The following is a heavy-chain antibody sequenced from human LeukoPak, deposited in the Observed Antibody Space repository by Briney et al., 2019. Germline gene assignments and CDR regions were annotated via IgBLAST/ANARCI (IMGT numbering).Heavy chain of an antibody. CDR3: ARVTTTVTEDDDY. Sequence: GGSLRLSCAPSGFTFSTHAMSWVRQAPGKGLEWVSSISSSSSYIYHADSVKGRFTTSRDNAKNSLYLQMNSLRAEDTAVYYCARVTTTVTEDDDYWGQGTLVTVSS. V-gene: IGHV3-21*01. CDR2: ISSSSSYI. J-gene: IGHJ4*02. CDR1: GFTFSTHA. D-gene: IGHD4-17*01.